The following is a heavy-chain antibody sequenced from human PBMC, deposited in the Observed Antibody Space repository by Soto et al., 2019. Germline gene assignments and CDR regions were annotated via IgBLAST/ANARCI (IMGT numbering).Heavy chain of an antibody. J-gene: IGHJ4*02. CDR2: FRAGGDDGTT. CDR1: GFTFSSYS. Sequence: GGSLRLSCVASGFTFSSYSMSWVRQAPGKGLEWVSGFRAGGDDGTTYYADSVKGRFTISRDNSKNTLYLQMNSLRAEDTAVYYCAKGGLGYYDFWSGYYTGGYFDYWGQGTLVTVSS. CDR3: AKGGLGYYDFWSGYYTGGYFDY. D-gene: IGHD3-3*01. V-gene: IGHV3-23*01.